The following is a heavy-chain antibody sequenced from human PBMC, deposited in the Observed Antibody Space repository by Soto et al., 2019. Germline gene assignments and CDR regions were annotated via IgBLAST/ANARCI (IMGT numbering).Heavy chain of an antibody. CDR1: GGSVSSGSYY. Sequence: QVQLQESGPGLVKPSETLSLTCSVSGGSVSSGSYYWSWIRQPPGKGLEWIGYIDNSGTINYNPSHKGRVIISVDTSTNQFSLKLTSVTAAATAVYYCAREGRISLIRGVKFFDSWGQGTLVTVSS. CDR2: IDNSGTI. V-gene: IGHV4-61*01. D-gene: IGHD3-10*01. J-gene: IGHJ4*02. CDR3: AREGRISLIRGVKFFDS.